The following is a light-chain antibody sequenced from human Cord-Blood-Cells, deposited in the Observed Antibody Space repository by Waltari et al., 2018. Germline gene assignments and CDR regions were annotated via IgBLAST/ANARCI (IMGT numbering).Light chain of an antibody. V-gene: IGLV6-57*03. CDR1: SGSIASTY. CDR2: EDN. Sequence: NFMLTQPHSVSESQGKTVTISCTRSSGSIASTYVQWYQQRPGSAPTTVIYEDNQRPSGVPDRFSGSIDSSSNSSSLTISGLKTEDEADYYCQSYDSSNWVFGGGTKLTVL. CDR3: QSYDSSNWV. J-gene: IGLJ3*02.